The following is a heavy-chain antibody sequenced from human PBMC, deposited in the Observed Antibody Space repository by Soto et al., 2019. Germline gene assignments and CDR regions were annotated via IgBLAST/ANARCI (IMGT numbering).Heavy chain of an antibody. J-gene: IGHJ6*03. CDR1: GGSISSYY. V-gene: IGHV4-59*01. CDR3: ARHQADPYYMDV. D-gene: IGHD2-2*01. Sequence: SETLCLTCTVSGGSISSYYWSWIRQPPGKGLEWIGYIYYSGSTNYNPSLKSRVTISVDTSKNQFSLKLSSVTAADTAVYYCARHQADPYYMDVWGKGTTVTVSS. CDR2: IYYSGST.